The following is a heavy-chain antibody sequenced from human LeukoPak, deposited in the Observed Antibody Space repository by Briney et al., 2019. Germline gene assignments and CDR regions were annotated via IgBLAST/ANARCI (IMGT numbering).Heavy chain of an antibody. D-gene: IGHD5-18*01. CDR1: GFPFSDHE. J-gene: IGHJ4*02. CDR3: AKERYRNGEIFDY. CDR2: ISSSGSDK. Sequence: GGSLRLSCAASGFPFSDHEMNWVRQAPGKGLEWVSYISSSGSDKYYPDSVKGRFTISRDNAKNSLYLQMNSLRAEDTAVYYCAKERYRNGEIFDYWGQGTLVTVSS. V-gene: IGHV3-48*03.